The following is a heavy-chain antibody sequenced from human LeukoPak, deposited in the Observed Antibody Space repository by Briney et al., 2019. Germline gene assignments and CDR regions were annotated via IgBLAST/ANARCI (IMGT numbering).Heavy chain of an antibody. CDR1: GFTVSSNY. CDR3: TTGSPPDY. Sequence: GGSLRLSCAASGFTVSSNYMSWVRQAPGKGLEWVDRIKPRTEGGTSDYAAPVRGRFSISRDDSKNMLYLEVSSLKTEDTAVYYCTTGSPPDYWGQGTLVTVFS. J-gene: IGHJ4*02. V-gene: IGHV3-15*01. D-gene: IGHD2-15*01. CDR2: IKPRTEGGTS.